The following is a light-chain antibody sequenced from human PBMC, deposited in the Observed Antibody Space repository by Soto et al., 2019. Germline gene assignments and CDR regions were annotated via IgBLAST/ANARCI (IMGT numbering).Light chain of an antibody. CDR3: SSYTTSNTLV. J-gene: IGLJ3*02. Sequence: QSVLTQPASVSGSPGQSITISCTGTTSDVGTYNFVSWFQQHPGKAPKLIILDVTSRPSGISNRFSGSKSDNTASLTISGLQAEDEADYYCSSYTTSNTLVFGGGTKLTVL. CDR1: TSDVGTYNF. V-gene: IGLV2-14*03. CDR2: DVT.